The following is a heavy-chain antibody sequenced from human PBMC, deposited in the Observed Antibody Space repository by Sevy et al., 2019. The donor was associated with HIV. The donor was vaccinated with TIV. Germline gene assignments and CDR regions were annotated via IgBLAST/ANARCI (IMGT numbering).Heavy chain of an antibody. V-gene: IGHV4-38-2*02. CDR1: GYSISSGCY. J-gene: IGHJ4*02. CDR2: IYHSGST. Sequence: SETLSLTCTVSGYSISSGCYWGWIRQPPGKGLEWIASIYHSGSTYYNPSLKSRVTISVDTSKNQFSLKLSSVTAADTAVYYCAREGDYYGSGSYYKVAIDYWGQGTLVTVSS. CDR3: AREGDYYGSGSYYKVAIDY. D-gene: IGHD3-10*01.